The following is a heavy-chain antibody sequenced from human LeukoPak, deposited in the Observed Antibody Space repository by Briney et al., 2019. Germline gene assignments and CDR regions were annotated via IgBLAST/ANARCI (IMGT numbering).Heavy chain of an antibody. V-gene: IGHV3-11*01. CDR2: ISSSGSTI. D-gene: IGHD5-18*01. Sequence: GGSLRLSCAASGFTFSDYYMSWIRQAPGKGLEWVSYISSSGSTIYYADSVKGRFTISRDNAKNSLYLQMNSLRAEDTAVYYCARDQGEYSYGLYYFDYWGQGTLVTVSS. CDR3: ARDQGEYSYGLYYFDY. J-gene: IGHJ4*02. CDR1: GFTFSDYY.